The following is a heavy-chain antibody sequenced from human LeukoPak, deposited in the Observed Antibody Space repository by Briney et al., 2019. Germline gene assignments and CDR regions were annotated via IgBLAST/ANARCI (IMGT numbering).Heavy chain of an antibody. CDR1: GGSFSDYY. Sequence: SETLSLTCAVYGGSFSDYYWSWIRQPPGKVLKWIGEINQSGSTNYNPSLESRVTISLDASANQFSLKVSSVTAADTAVYYCARSTAGAYSDFGLTVYYCFMDVWAKGPRSPSP. V-gene: IGHV4-34*01. CDR2: INQSGST. CDR3: ARSTAGAYSDFGLTVYYCFMDV. J-gene: IGHJ6*03. D-gene: IGHD3-3*01.